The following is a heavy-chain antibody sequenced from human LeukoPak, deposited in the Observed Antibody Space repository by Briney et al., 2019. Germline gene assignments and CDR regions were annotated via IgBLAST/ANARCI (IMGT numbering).Heavy chain of an antibody. CDR2: IYPGDSDT. CDR1: GYSFATKW. J-gene: IGHJ4*02. V-gene: IGHV5-51*01. CDR3: ARRVSSGSFDY. D-gene: IGHD3-22*01. Sequence: GESLKISCKGPGYSFATKWIGWVRQMPGKGLEWMGIIYPGDSDTRYSPSFQGQVTISADKSTSTAYLQWSSLKASDTAMYYCARRVSSGSFDYWGQGTLVTVSS.